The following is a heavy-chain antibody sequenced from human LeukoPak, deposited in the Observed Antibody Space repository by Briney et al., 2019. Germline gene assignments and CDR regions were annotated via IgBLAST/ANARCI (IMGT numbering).Heavy chain of an antibody. V-gene: IGHV3-48*04. CDR1: GFTVSSNY. Sequence: PGGSLRLSCAASGFTVSSNYMSWVRQAPGKGLEWVSYISSTSAGIYYADSVEGRFTVSRDNAKNSLYLQMNSLRAEDTAVYYCPRGTYYYDSSRYSAGAFDIWGQGTMVTVSS. D-gene: IGHD3-22*01. CDR2: ISSTSAGI. J-gene: IGHJ3*02. CDR3: PRGTYYYDSSRYSAGAFDI.